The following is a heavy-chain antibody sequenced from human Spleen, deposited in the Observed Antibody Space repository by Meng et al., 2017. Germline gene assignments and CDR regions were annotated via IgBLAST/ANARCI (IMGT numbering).Heavy chain of an antibody. CDR1: GFTFSNAW. J-gene: IGHJ4*01. Sequence: EGQFVESGGDLVKPGGSLRLSCAASGFTFSNAWMTWVRQAPGKGLEWIGRMKSNVDGGTVDYAAAVKGRFFISRDDSENTFYLQMNSLKTEDTAVYYCSGHVDYWGHGTLVTVSS. V-gene: IGHV3-15*01. CDR3: SGHVDY. CDR2: MKSNVDGGTV.